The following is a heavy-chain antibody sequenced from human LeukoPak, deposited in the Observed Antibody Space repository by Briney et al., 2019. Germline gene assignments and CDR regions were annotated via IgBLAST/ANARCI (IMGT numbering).Heavy chain of an antibody. V-gene: IGHV3-23*01. Sequence: GGSLRLSCAASGFTFSSYAMSWVRQAPGKGLEWVSAISGIGGSTYYADSVKGRFTISRDNSKNTLYLQMNSLRAEDTAVYYCAKGRIAAAGPYYFDYWGQGTLVTVSS. CDR1: GFTFSSYA. J-gene: IGHJ4*02. CDR3: AKGRIAAAGPYYFDY. D-gene: IGHD6-13*01. CDR2: ISGIGGST.